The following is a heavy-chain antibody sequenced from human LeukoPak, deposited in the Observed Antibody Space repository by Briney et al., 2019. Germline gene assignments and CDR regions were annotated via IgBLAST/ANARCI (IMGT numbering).Heavy chain of an antibody. V-gene: IGHV3-21*01. CDR1: GGSISSSS. CDR2: ISSSSSYI. J-gene: IGHJ6*03. D-gene: IGHD2-21*02. Sequence: PSETLSLTCTVSGGSISSSSYYWGWIRQPPGKGLEWVSSISSSSSYIYYADSVKGRFTISRDNAKNSLYLQMNSLRAEDTAVYYCARGLLQHYYYYYMDVWGKGTAVTISS. CDR3: ARGLLQHYYYYYMDV.